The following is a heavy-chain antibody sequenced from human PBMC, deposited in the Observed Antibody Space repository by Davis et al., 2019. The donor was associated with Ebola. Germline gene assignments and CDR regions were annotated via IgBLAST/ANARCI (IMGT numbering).Heavy chain of an antibody. V-gene: IGHV5-51*01. D-gene: IGHD2-15*01. J-gene: IGHJ6*02. CDR1: GYSFTNYW. CDR3: ARLPAGPYYYYGMDV. CDR2: IYPGDSDT. Sequence: GESLKISCKGSGYSFTNYWIGWVRQMPGKGLEWMGIIYPGDSDTRYSPSFQGQVTISADKSISTAYLQWSSLKASDTAMYYCARLPAGPYYYYGMDVWGQGTTVTVSS.